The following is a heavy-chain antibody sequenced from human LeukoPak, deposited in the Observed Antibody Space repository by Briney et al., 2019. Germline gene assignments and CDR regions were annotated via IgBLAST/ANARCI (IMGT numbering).Heavy chain of an antibody. CDR1: AYTFSNNA. D-gene: IGHD7-27*01. J-gene: IGHJ3*02. CDR2: INTDTGNP. Sequence: ASVKVSCKPSAYTFSNNAMNWVRQAPGQGLEWMGWINTDTGNPAYAQGFTGRFVFSLDTSVGTTYLQISSLKAEDTAVYYCARSNWEGAFEIWGQGTMVTVSS. CDR3: ARSNWEGAFEI. V-gene: IGHV7-4-1*02.